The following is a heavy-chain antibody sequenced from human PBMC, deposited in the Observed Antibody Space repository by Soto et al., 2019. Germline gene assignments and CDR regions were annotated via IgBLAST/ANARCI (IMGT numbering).Heavy chain of an antibody. V-gene: IGHV4-39*01. Sequence: PSETLSLTCTVSGGSISSGGHYWSWIRQYPGKGLEWIGSIYYSGSTYYNPSLKSRVTISVDTSKNQFSLKLSSVTAADTAVYYCARLSIPGPAHYWGQGTLVTVSS. CDR2: IYYSGST. J-gene: IGHJ4*02. CDR1: GGSISSGGHY. CDR3: ARLSIPGPAHY.